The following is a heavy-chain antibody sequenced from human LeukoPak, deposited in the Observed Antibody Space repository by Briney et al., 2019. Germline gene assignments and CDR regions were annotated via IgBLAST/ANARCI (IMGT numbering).Heavy chain of an antibody. D-gene: IGHD3-22*01. CDR2: IYYSGST. J-gene: IGHJ4*02. V-gene: IGHV4-39*07. CDR1: GDSISSSSYY. Sequence: PSETLSLTCTVSGDSISSSSYYWGWIRQPPGKGLEWIGSIYYSGSTYYNPSLKSRVTISVDTSKNQFSLKLSSVTAADTAVYYCARAGDYSSGYYYAPDWWGQGTLVTVSS. CDR3: ARAGDYSSGYYYAPDW.